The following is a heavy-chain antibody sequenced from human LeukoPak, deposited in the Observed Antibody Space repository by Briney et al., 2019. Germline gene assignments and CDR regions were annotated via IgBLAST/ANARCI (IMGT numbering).Heavy chain of an antibody. Sequence: SETLSLTCTVPGGSVNSYNWAWIRQPAGKGLEWVGRVHVSGSTNYNPSLRSRVAISLDTSKNQVSLILKSVSAADTAVYYCASRASISREPRGFFDPWGQGTLVTVSS. V-gene: IGHV4-4*07. CDR3: ASRASISREPRGFFDP. CDR2: VHVSGST. J-gene: IGHJ5*02. D-gene: IGHD1-14*01. CDR1: GGSVNSYN.